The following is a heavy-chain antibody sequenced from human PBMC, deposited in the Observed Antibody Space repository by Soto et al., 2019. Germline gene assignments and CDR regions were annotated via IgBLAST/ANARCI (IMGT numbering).Heavy chain of an antibody. V-gene: IGHV1-8*01. D-gene: IGHD2-8*01. CDR2: MNPNSGNT. Sequence: QVQLVQSGAEVKKPGASVKVSCKASGYTFTSYDINWVRQATGQGLEWMGWMNPNSGNTGYAQKFQGRVTMTRNTSISTAYMERSSLRSEDTAVYYCARGRGDIVLMVYAKYFDYWGQGTLVTVSS. CDR3: ARGRGDIVLMVYAKYFDY. CDR1: GYTFTSYD. J-gene: IGHJ4*02.